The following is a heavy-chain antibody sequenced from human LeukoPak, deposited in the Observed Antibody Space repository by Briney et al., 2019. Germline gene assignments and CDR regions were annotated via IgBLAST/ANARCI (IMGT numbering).Heavy chain of an antibody. CDR2: IYYSGST. CDR3: ARATYYYGSGSPSYDY. Sequence: SETLSLTCTVSGGSISSSSYYWGWIRQPPGKGLEWIGSIYYSGSTYYNPSLKSRVTISVDTSKNQFSLKLSSVTAADTAVNYCARATYYYGSGSPSYDYWGQGTLVTVSS. CDR1: GGSISSSSYY. V-gene: IGHV4-39*07. J-gene: IGHJ4*02. D-gene: IGHD3-10*01.